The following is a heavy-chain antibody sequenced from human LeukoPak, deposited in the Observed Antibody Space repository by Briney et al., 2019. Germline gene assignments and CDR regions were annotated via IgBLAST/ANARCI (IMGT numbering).Heavy chain of an antibody. CDR1: GFTFGSYW. Sequence: GGSLRLSCVASGFTFGSYWMHWVRHAPGKGPAWVSRISGDGGTYYADSEKGRFTISRDNAKNTLYLQMNSLRAEDTAVYYCARDLVSGSGSYGHWGQGTLVTVSS. CDR3: ARDLVSGSGSYGH. V-gene: IGHV3-74*01. D-gene: IGHD3-10*01. J-gene: IGHJ4*02. CDR2: ISGDGGT.